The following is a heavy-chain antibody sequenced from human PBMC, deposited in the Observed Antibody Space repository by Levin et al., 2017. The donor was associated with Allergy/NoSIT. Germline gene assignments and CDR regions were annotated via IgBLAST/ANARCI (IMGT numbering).Heavy chain of an antibody. Sequence: PSETLSLTCTVSGGSISSYYWSWIRQPPGKGLEWIGYIYYSGSTNYNPSLKSRVTISVDTSKNQFSLKLSSVTAADTAVYYCARVYVEMASYHDAFDIWGQGTMVTVSS. CDR2: IYYSGST. CDR1: GGSISSYY. J-gene: IGHJ3*02. CDR3: ARVYVEMASYHDAFDI. D-gene: IGHD5-24*01. V-gene: IGHV4-59*01.